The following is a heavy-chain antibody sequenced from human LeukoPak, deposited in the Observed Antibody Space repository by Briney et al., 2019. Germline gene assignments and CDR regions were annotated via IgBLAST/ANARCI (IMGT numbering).Heavy chain of an antibody. CDR1: GFTFSSYA. V-gene: IGHV3-23*01. CDR3: AKGDVVTAIFPLDY. CDR2: ISGSGGTT. J-gene: IGHJ4*02. Sequence: GGSLRLSCAASGFTFSSYATSWVRQAPGKGLGWVPGISGSGGTTYYADSVQGRFTISRDNSKKTLFLQMSSLRAEDTAVYYCAKGDVVTAIFPLDYWGQGTLVNVSS. D-gene: IGHD5-12*01.